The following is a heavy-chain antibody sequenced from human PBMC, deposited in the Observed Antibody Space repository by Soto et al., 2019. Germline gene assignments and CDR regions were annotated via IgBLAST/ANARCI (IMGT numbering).Heavy chain of an antibody. J-gene: IGHJ3*02. CDR2: ISGSGGST. V-gene: IGHV3-23*01. CDR1: GITLNSYA. Sequence: SGGSLRLSWAAAGITLNSYAMSWVRQAPGKGLEWVSAISGSGGSTYYADSVKGRLTISRDNSKNTLYLQMNSLRAEDTAVYYCAKDPPIAAAGTDLCPTAFDICGQGPMVTAS. D-gene: IGHD6-13*01. CDR3: AKDPPIAAAGTDLCPTAFDI.